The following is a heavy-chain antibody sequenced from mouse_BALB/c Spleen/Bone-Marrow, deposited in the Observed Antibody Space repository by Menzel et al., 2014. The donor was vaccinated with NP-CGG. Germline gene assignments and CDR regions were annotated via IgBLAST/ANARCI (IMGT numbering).Heavy chain of an antibody. CDR3: ARQITTVDYAMDY. Sequence: QVQLKESGAELAKPGASVKMSCKASGYTFTSYWMHWVKQRPGQGLEWIGYINPSTGYTEYNQKFKDKATLTADKSSSTAYMQLGSLTSEDSAVYYCARQITTVDYAMDYWGQGTSVTVSS. CDR2: INPSTGYT. CDR1: GYTFTSYW. D-gene: IGHD1-1*01. V-gene: IGHV1-7*01. J-gene: IGHJ4*01.